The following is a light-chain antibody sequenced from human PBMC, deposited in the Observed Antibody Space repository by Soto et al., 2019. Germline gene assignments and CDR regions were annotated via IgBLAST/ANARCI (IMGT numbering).Light chain of an antibody. Sequence: SVLTQPPSVSAAPGQKVTISCSGSSSNIGNNAVNWYQQLPGKAPKLLIHDDNRESSGVSHRFSGSNSGTSASLAISDLQSEDEAHYYCAAWDDSLNGPVFGGGTKLTVL. V-gene: IGLV1-36*01. CDR1: SSNIGNNA. CDR2: DDN. J-gene: IGLJ3*02. CDR3: AAWDDSLNGPV.